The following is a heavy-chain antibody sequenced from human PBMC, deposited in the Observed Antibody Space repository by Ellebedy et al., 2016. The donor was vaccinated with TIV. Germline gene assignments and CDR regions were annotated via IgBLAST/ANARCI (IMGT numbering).Heavy chain of an antibody. CDR3: ARDRGYDTFDY. D-gene: IGHD5-12*01. CDR1: EFTFSSYW. V-gene: IGHV3-74*01. J-gene: IGHJ4*02. Sequence: GESLKISCAASEFTFSSYWIHWVRQTPGKGLVWVSRISPDGRGTSYADSVKGRFTISRDNAKNTMYLQMNSLRAEDTAVYYCARDRGYDTFDYWGQGILVTVSS. CDR2: ISPDGRGT.